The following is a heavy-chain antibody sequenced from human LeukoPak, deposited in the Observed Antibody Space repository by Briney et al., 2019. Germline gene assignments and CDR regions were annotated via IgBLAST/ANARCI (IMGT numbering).Heavy chain of an antibody. CDR1: GGSISSSSYY. CDR3: ASPYSSRFDY. D-gene: IGHD6-19*01. CDR2: IYSSGNT. Sequence: SETLSLTCTVSGGSISSSSYYWGWIRQPPGKGLEWVGSIYSSGNTYYNPSLKSRVTISVDTSKNQFSLKLTSVTAADTAVYYCASPYSSRFDYWGQGTLVTVPS. J-gene: IGHJ4*02. V-gene: IGHV4-39*01.